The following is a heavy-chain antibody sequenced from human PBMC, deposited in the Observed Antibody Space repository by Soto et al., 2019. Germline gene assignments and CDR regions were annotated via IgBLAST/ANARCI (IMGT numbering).Heavy chain of an antibody. CDR2: IYYSGST. CDR1: GGSISSGGYY. J-gene: IGHJ4*02. CDR3: AREAGYCSGGSCYRSSYYFDY. D-gene: IGHD2-15*01. V-gene: IGHV4-31*03. Sequence: QVQLQESGPGLVKPSQTLSLTCTVSGGSISSGGYYWSWIHQHPGKGLEWLGYIYYSGSTYYNPSLKSRVTIPVDTSKNQFSLKLSSVTAADTAVYYCAREAGYCSGGSCYRSSYYFDYWGQGTLVTVSS.